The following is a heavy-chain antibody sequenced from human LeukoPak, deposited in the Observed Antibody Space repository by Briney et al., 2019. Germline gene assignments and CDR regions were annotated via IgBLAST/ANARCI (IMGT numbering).Heavy chain of an antibody. CDR1: GVSISSYY. V-gene: IGHV4-4*07. D-gene: IGHD2-2*02. CDR3: AREGGHCSSTSCYTRQGGSDY. J-gene: IGHJ4*02. CDR2: ISTSGST. Sequence: SETLSLNCTVSGVSISSYYWSWIRQPAGKGLEWIGRISTSGSTNYNPSLKSRVTMSVDTSKNQFSLSVSSVTAADTAVYYCAREGGHCSSTSCYTRQGGSDYWGQGTLVTVSS.